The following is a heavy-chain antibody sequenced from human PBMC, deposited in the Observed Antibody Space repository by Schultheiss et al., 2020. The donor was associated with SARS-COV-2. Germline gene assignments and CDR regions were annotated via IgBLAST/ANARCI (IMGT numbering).Heavy chain of an antibody. CDR3: ARVGAEWELTEFYYYGMDV. Sequence: GGSLRLSCAASGFTFSSYGMHWVRQAPGKGLEWVAVIWYDGSNKYYADSVKGRFTISRDNSKNTLYLQMNSLRAEDTAVYYCARVGAEWELTEFYYYGMDVWGQGTTVTVSS. CDR1: GFTFSSYG. V-gene: IGHV3-33*01. J-gene: IGHJ6*02. CDR2: IWYDGSNK. D-gene: IGHD1-26*01.